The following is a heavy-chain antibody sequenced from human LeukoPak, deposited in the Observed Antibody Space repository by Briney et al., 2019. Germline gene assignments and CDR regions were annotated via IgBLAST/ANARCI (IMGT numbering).Heavy chain of an antibody. CDR1: GFTFSRYA. CDR2: ISSRSSSI. CDR3: ARGLDDTSNYYYGEGHDY. V-gene: IGHV3-48*04. D-gene: IGHD3-22*01. J-gene: IGHJ4*02. Sequence: GGSLRLSCAASGFTFSRYAMSWVRQAPGKGLEWVSYISSRSSSIYYADSVKGRFTISRDNAKNSLYLQMNSLRAEDTAVYYCARGLDDTSNYYYGEGHDYWGQGTLVTVSS.